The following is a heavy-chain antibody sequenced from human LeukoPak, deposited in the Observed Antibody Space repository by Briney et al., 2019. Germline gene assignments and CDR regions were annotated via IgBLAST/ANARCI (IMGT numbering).Heavy chain of an antibody. CDR2: ISHSGIS. D-gene: IGHD3-10*01. V-gene: IGHV4-34*01. CDR1: GGTFSGYY. Sequence: KPSETQSLTCAAYGGTFSGYYWSWIRQPTGKGLEWSSEISHSGISNDNPSLKSRLTISVDTSNNKFSQKQSTMTAADTAAYYYARGGKGYYGSGSPPSYSGEGNLVTVSS. J-gene: IGHJ4*02. CDR3: ARGGKGYYGSGSPPSY.